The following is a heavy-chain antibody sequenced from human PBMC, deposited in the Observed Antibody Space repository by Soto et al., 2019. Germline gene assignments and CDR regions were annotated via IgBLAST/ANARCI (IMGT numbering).Heavy chain of an antibody. J-gene: IGHJ6*02. CDR1: GGSITGFY. V-gene: IGHV4-59*01. Sequence: PSETLSLTCTVSGGSITGFYWSWIRQFPGKGLEWIGYIYYSGSTNYNPSHKSRVTISVDTSKNQFSLKLSSVTAADTAVYYCAREFYGSGSYPYYYYGMDVWGQGTTVTVSS. CDR2: IYYSGST. D-gene: IGHD3-10*01. CDR3: AREFYGSGSYPYYYYGMDV.